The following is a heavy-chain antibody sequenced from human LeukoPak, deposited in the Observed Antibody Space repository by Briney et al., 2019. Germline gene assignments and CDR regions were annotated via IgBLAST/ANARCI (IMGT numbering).Heavy chain of an antibody. V-gene: IGHV1-2*02. D-gene: IGHD4-23*01. CDR3: ARGAGGNYISPIDY. CDR2: INPNSGGT. J-gene: IGHJ4*02. CDR1: GYTFTGYY. Sequence: ASVKVSCKASGYTFTGYYMYWVQQAPGQGLEWMGWINPNSGGTNYAQKFQGRVTMTRDTSISTAYMELTRLTSDDTAVYYCARGAGGNYISPIDYWGQGTLVTVSS.